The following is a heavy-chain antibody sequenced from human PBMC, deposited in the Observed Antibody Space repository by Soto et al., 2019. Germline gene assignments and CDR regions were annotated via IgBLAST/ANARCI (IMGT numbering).Heavy chain of an antibody. V-gene: IGHV4-4*02. CDR1: GGSISSSNW. D-gene: IGHD6-19*01. CDR2: IYHSGST. J-gene: IGHJ4*02. CDR3: AQRRAVAGRSFDE. Sequence: PSETLSLTCAVSGGSISSSNWWSWVRQPPGKGLEWIGEIYHSGSTNYNPSLKSRVTISVDKSKNQFSLKLSSVTAADTAVYYCAQRRAVAGRSFDEWGQGTLVTVSS.